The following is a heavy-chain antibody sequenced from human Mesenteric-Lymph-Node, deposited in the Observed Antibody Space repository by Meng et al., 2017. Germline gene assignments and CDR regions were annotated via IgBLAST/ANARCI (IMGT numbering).Heavy chain of an antibody. V-gene: IGHV4-4*03. CDR1: GCSISRRNR. CDR2: IYHSGIT. J-gene: IGHJ4*02. Sequence: QVLLLESGPGLVKPPGSLSLTCAVSGCSISRRNRWSWVRQPPGKGLEWIGKIYHSGITIYNPSLKSRVTMSVDNSKNQFSLKLNSMTAADTAVYYCARDPTGGEDHQRVWGQGTLVTVSS. CDR3: ARDPTGGEDHQRV. D-gene: IGHD1-14*01.